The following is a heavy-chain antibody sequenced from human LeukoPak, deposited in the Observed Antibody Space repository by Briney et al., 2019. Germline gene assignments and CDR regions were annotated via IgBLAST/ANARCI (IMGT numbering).Heavy chain of an antibody. CDR3: ARSLDGYNYPFDY. CDR1: GGSISSYY. CDR2: IYYSGST. V-gene: IGHV4-59*08. Sequence: SETLSLTCTVSGGSISSYYWSWIRQPPGKGLEWIGYIYYSGSTNYNPSLKSRVTISVDTSKNQFSLKLSSVTAADTAVYYRARSLDGYNYPFDYWGQGTLVTVSS. J-gene: IGHJ4*02. D-gene: IGHD5-24*01.